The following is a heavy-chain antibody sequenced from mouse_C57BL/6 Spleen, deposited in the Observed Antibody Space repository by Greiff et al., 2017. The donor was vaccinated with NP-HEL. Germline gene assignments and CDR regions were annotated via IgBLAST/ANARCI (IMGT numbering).Heavy chain of an antibody. CDR3: ARLVITTVVADY. D-gene: IGHD1-1*01. V-gene: IGHV5-6*01. CDR2: ISSGGSYT. J-gene: IGHJ2*01. Sequence: EVKLQESGGDLVKPGGSLKLSCAASGFTFSSYGMSWVRQTPDKRLEWVATISSGGSYTYYPDSVKGRFTISRDNAKNTLYLQMSSLKSEDTAMYYCARLVITTVVADYWGQGTTLTVSS. CDR1: GFTFSSYG.